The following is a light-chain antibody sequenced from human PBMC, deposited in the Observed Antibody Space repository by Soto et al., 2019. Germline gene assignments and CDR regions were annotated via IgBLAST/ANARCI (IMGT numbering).Light chain of an antibody. Sequence: EIVLTQSPATLSLSPGERATLSCRASQSVSSYLAWYQQKPGQAPRLLIYDASNRATGIPARFSGSGSGTDFTLTISRLEPEDFAVYYCEQYGSSPRKFGQGTKVDIK. CDR3: EQYGSSPRK. CDR1: QSVSSY. CDR2: DAS. V-gene: IGKV3-20*01. J-gene: IGKJ1*01.